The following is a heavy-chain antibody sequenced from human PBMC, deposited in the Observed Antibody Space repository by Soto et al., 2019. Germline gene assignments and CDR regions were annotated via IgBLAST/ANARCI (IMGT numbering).Heavy chain of an antibody. CDR3: ARVYYYDSSGYQNWFDP. Sequence: QVQLVQSGAEVKKPGSSVKVSCKASGGTFSSYAISWVRQAPGQGLEWMGGIIPIFGTANYAQKFQGRVTITADESTRTAYMELSNLRSEETAVYYCARVYYYDSSGYQNWFDPWGQGTLVTVSS. J-gene: IGHJ5*02. CDR2: IIPIFGTA. CDR1: GGTFSSYA. V-gene: IGHV1-69*01. D-gene: IGHD3-22*01.